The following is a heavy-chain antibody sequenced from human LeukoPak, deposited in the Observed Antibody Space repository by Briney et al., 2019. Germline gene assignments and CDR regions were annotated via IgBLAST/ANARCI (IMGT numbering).Heavy chain of an antibody. D-gene: IGHD3/OR15-3a*01. V-gene: IGHV5-51*01. CDR3: ARRDSTADYYDY. CDR1: GYSFTSYW. CDR2: IYSGDSDT. J-gene: IGHJ4*02. Sequence: GESLKISCKGSGYSFTSYWIAWVRQMPGKGLEWMGIIYSGDSDTRYSPSFQGQVTISADKSTSAAYLQWSSLKASDTAMYYCARRDSTADYYDYWGQGTLVTVSS.